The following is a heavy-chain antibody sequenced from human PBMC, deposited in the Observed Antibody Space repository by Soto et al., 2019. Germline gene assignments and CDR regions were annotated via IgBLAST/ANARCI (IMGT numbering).Heavy chain of an antibody. Sequence: QVQLVQSGAEVKKPGSSVKLSCKASGGTFSSYAISWVRQAPGQGLEWIGGIIPIFGTANYAQKFQGRVTITADESTSTAYMELSSLRSEDTAVYYCARARYSYNYDSSGYCHYWGQGTLATVSS. CDR2: IIPIFGTA. CDR1: GGTFSSYA. V-gene: IGHV1-69*01. CDR3: ARARYSYNYDSSGYCHY. J-gene: IGHJ4*02. D-gene: IGHD3-22*01.